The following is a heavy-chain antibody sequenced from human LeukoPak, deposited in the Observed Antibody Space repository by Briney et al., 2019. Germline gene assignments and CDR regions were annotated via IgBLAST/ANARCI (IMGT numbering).Heavy chain of an antibody. CDR2: MNPNSGNT. CDR1: GYTFTSYD. Sequence: ASVKVSCKASGYTFTSYDINWVRQATGQGLEWMGWMNPNSGNTGYAQKFQGRVTMTRNTSISTAYMELRSLRSEDTAVYYCARGRLPHYYKNWFDHWGQGTLVTVSS. V-gene: IGHV1-8*01. D-gene: IGHD3-10*01. CDR3: ARGRLPHYYKNWFDH. J-gene: IGHJ5*02.